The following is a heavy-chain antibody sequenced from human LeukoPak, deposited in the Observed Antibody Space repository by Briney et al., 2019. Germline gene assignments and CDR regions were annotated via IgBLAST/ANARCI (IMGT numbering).Heavy chain of an antibody. J-gene: IGHJ4*02. CDR2: IWYDGSNK. CDR1: GFTFSNAW. V-gene: IGHV3-33*08. D-gene: IGHD1-26*01. CDR3: AGDRATSYFDY. Sequence: HPGGSLRLSCAASGFTFSNAWMSWVRQAPGKGLEWVAFIWYDGSNKYYTDSVKGRFTISRDNSKNTLYLQMNSLRAEDTAVYYCAGDRATSYFDYWGQGALVTISS.